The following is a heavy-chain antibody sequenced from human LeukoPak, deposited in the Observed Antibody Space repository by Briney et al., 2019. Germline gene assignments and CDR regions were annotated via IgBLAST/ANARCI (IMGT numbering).Heavy chain of an antibody. V-gene: IGHV3-33*01. Sequence: GGSLRLSCAASGFTFSSYGMHWVRQAPGRGLEWVAVIWNDGSHKYYADSVKGRFTISRDNSKNTLYLQMNSLRAEDTAVYYCARGSYGPQYYYGMDVWGQGTTVTVSS. CDR2: IWNDGSHK. D-gene: IGHD5-18*01. CDR1: GFTFSSYG. CDR3: ARGSYGPQYYYGMDV. J-gene: IGHJ6*02.